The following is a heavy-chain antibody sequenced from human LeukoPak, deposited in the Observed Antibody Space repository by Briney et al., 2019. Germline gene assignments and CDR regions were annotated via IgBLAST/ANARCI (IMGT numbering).Heavy chain of an antibody. CDR3: ARGPPNWGFDF. CDR2: MSPNSGNT. D-gene: IGHD7-27*01. V-gene: IGHV1-8*01. Sequence: ASVKVSCKASGDTFTSYDFNWVRQAPGQGLEWMGWMSPNSGNTGYAQKFQGRVTMTRDTSISTAYMELSGLRSDDTAVYYCARGPPNWGFDFWGQGTLVTVSS. J-gene: IGHJ4*02. CDR1: GDTFTSYD.